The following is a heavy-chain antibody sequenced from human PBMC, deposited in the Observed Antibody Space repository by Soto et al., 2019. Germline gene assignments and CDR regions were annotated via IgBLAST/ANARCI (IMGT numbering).Heavy chain of an antibody. CDR2: FDPEDGET. CDR3: ATTILYDSSGCQLSGFDY. Sequence: QVQLVQSGAEVKKPGASVKVSCKVSGYTLTELSIHWVRQAPGKGLEWMGGFDPEDGETIYAQKFQGRVTMTEDTSTDTAYMELSSLRSEDTAVYYCATTILYDSSGCQLSGFDYWGQGTLVTVSS. J-gene: IGHJ4*02. V-gene: IGHV1-24*01. D-gene: IGHD3-22*01. CDR1: GYTLTELS.